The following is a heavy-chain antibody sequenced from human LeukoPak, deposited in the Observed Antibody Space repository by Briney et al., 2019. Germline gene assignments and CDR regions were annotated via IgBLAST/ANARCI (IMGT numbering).Heavy chain of an antibody. D-gene: IGHD2-21*02. CDR2: ISYDGSNK. CDR3: AKDSRIVVVTAIRSRGMDV. J-gene: IGHJ6*02. CDR1: GFTFSSYG. Sequence: PGRSLRLSCAASGFTFSSYGMHWVRQAPDKGLEWVGVISYDGSNKYYADSVKGRFTIPRDNSKNTLYLQMNSLRAEDTAVYYCAKDSRIVVVTAIRSRGMDVWGQGTTVTVSS. V-gene: IGHV3-30*18.